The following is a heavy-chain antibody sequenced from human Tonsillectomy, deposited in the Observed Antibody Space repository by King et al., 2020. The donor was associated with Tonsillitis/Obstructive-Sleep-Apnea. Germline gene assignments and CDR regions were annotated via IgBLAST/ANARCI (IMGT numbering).Heavy chain of an antibody. CDR1: GYTFTSYS. J-gene: IGHJ3*02. D-gene: IGHD6-13*01. CDR2: ISTYNGYT. Sequence: QLVQSGAEVKKPGASVKVSCKASGYTFTSYSITWVRQAPGQGLEWMGWISTYNGYTNYAQKLQGRVTMTTDTSTRTASMELRSLRSDDTAVYFCAAVTSAHSTFHAFYIWGQGTMVTVST. V-gene: IGHV1-18*01. CDR3: AAVTSAHSTFHAFYI.